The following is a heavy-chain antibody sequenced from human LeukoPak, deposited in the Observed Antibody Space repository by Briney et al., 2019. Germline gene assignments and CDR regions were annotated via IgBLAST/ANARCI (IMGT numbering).Heavy chain of an antibody. D-gene: IGHD5-24*01. Sequence: GGSLRLSCAASGLTFSIYAMNWVRQAPGKGLEWVSIIYGGDTTYYADSVKGRFTISRDNSKNTLFLQMNSLRAEDTAVYYCARGLRDGYSNYWYFDLWGRGTLVTVSS. CDR3: ARGLRDGYSNYWYFDL. J-gene: IGHJ2*01. CDR1: GLTFSIYA. V-gene: IGHV3-66*01. CDR2: IYGGDTT.